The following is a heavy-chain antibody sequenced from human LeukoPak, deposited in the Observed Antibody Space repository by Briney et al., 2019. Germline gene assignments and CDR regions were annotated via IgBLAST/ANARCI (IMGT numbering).Heavy chain of an antibody. CDR3: VRRSEDSWTADY. CDR1: GYTFTTYD. Sequence: VASVKVSCKPSGYTFTTYDINWVRQATGQGLEWMGWMNPNSGNAGYAQKFQGRVTMTRNTSISTAYMELSSLRSEDTAIYFCVRRSEDSWTADYWGQGTLVTVSS. D-gene: IGHD6-13*01. CDR2: MNPNSGNA. J-gene: IGHJ4*02. V-gene: IGHV1-8*01.